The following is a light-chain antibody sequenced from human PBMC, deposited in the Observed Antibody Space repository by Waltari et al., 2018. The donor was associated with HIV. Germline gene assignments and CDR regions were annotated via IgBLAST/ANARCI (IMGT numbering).Light chain of an antibody. Sequence: VLTQTPSAYASPGQKITISCSRSDSTLGRHAVYWSHQFPGRAPTLLLYTNNQRSSGVPDRFSGSKSGISASLTISGLRSEDEGTYFCGAWDDNLRGVFGGGTRVTVL. CDR2: TNN. CDR3: GAWDDNLRGV. J-gene: IGLJ2*01. V-gene: IGLV1-47*01. CDR1: DSTLGRHA.